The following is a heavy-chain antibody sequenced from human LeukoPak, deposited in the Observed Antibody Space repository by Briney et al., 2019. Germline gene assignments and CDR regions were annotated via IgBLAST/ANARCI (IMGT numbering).Heavy chain of an antibody. CDR1: GFTSTKYA. Sequence: GGSLRLSCAASGFTSTKYAMNWVRQAPGKGLEWVSVLIGSSGSTDYADSVKGRFTMSRDITKNTLFLQMNSLRAEDTAIYYCAKGAYDYIEIAYFDSWGQGTLVTVSS. D-gene: IGHD5-12*01. V-gene: IGHV3-23*01. J-gene: IGHJ4*02. CDR3: AKGAYDYIEIAYFDS. CDR2: LIGSSGST.